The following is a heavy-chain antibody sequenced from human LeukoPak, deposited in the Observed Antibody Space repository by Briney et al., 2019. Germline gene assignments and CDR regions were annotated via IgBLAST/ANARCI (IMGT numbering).Heavy chain of an antibody. D-gene: IGHD1-26*01. J-gene: IGHJ4*02. CDR2: IYSGGST. CDR1: GFTVSSNY. Sequence: GGSLRLSCAAPGFTVSSNYMSWVRQAPGKGLEWVSVIYSGGSTYYADSVKGRFTISRDNSKNTLYLQMNSLRVDDTAAYYCATISGSFEYLDYWGQGTLVTVSS. CDR3: ATISGSFEYLDY. V-gene: IGHV3-66*01.